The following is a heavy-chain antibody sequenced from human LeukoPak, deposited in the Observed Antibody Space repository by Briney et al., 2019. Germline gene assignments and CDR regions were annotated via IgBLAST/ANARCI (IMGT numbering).Heavy chain of an antibody. Sequence: SETLSLTCTVSGGSISISSYYWGWIRQPPGKGLEWIGSIYYSGSTYYNPSLKSRVTISVDTSKNQFSLKLSSVTAADTAVYYCARGDGYNFYYWGQGTLVTVSS. J-gene: IGHJ4*02. D-gene: IGHD5-24*01. CDR2: IYYSGST. CDR1: GGSISISSYY. CDR3: ARGDGYNFYY. V-gene: IGHV4-39*01.